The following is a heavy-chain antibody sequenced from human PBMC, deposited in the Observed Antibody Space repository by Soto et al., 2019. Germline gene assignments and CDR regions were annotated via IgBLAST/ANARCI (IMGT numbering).Heavy chain of an antibody. V-gene: IGHV1-18*01. Sequence: QAQLVQSGAEVKKPGASVKVSCKASGYTCTNYGISWVRQAPGQGLEWMGWISAYNRKTDYAQKFQGRVIMTTDTSTSTAYMELRSLRSDDTAVYYCARDRSSSSLWGQGTLVTVSS. D-gene: IGHD6-6*01. J-gene: IGHJ4*02. CDR2: ISAYNRKT. CDR1: GYTCTNYG. CDR3: ARDRSSSSL.